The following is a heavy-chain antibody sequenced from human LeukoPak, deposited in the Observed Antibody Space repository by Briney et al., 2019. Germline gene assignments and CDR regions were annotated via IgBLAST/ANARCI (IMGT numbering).Heavy chain of an antibody. CDR1: GFTFSSYW. CDR2: IKQDGSEK. CDR3: ARVGDFWSGYSHYYMDV. Sequence: GGSLRLSCAASGFTFSSYWMRWVRQAPGKGLEWVANIKQDGSEKYYVDSVKGRFTISRDNAKNSLYLQMNSLRAEDTAVYYCARVGDFWSGYSHYYMDVWGKGTTVTVSS. J-gene: IGHJ6*03. V-gene: IGHV3-7*01. D-gene: IGHD3-3*01.